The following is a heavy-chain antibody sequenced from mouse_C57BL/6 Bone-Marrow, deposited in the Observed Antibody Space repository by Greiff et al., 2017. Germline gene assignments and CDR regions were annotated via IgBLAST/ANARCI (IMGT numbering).Heavy chain of an antibody. V-gene: IGHV1-69*01. CDR2: IDPSDSYT. CDR1: GYTFTSYW. Sequence: VQLQQPGAELVMPGASVKLSCKASGYTFTSYWMHWVKQRPGQGLEWIGEIDPSDSYTNYNQKFKGKSTLTVDKSSSTAYMQLSSLKSDDSAVYYCAREGFYYYGSTDYWGQGTTLTVSS. D-gene: IGHD1-1*01. CDR3: AREGFYYYGSTDY. J-gene: IGHJ2*01.